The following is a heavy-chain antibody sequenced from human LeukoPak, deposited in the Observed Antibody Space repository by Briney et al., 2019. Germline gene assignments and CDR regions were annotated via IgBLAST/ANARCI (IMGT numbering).Heavy chain of an antibody. D-gene: IGHD5-12*01. CDR2: ISSSGDNT. CDR1: GFIFRNYA. V-gene: IGHV3-64*01. J-gene: IGHJ4*02. Sequence: RVSLRLSCAASGFIFRNYAMHWVRQAPGKGLEYVSAISSSGDNTYYGNSVRGRFTISRDNSKNTLFLQMGSLRVEDTAVYYCVREERGLAIDYWGQGTLVTVSS. CDR3: VREERGLAIDY.